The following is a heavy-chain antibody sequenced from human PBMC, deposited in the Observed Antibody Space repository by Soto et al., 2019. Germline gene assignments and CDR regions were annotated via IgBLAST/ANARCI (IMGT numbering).Heavy chain of an antibody. J-gene: IGHJ6*02. CDR3: ARGGGSGSGYWYYYYGLDV. Sequence: PSETLSLTCAVSGGSISSGGYSWSWIRQPPGKGLEWIGYIYHSGSTYYNPSLKSRVTISVDRSKNQFSLKLSSVTAADTAVYYCARGGGSGSGYWYYYYGLDVWGQGTTVTVSS. D-gene: IGHD3-22*01. V-gene: IGHV4-30-2*01. CDR2: IYHSGST. CDR1: GGSISSGGYS.